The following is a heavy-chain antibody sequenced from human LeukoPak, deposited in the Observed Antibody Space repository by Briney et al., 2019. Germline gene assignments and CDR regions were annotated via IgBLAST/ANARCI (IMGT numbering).Heavy chain of an antibody. CDR2: IYYSSST. CDR3: ARCGDDYNGFDY. Sequence: PSETLSLTCTVSGGTISSYYWSWLRQPPGKGLVWIGYIYYSSSTNYNPSLKSRVTISVDTSKNQFSLKLSSVTAADTAVYYCARCGDDYNGFDYWGPGTLVTVSS. CDR1: GGTISSYY. D-gene: IGHD5-24*01. J-gene: IGHJ4*02. V-gene: IGHV4-59*08.